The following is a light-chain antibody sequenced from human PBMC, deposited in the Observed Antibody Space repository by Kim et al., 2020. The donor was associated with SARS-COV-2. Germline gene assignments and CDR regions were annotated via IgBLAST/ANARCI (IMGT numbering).Light chain of an antibody. CDR3: NSRDSSGNVLV. J-gene: IGLJ3*02. Sequence: SSELTQDPALSVALGQTVRITCQGDSLRSYYASWYQQKPGQAPVLVIYGKNNRPSGIPDRFSGSSSGNTASLTITGAQAEDEADYYCNSRDSSGNVLVFGGGTQLTVL. CDR2: GKN. CDR1: SLRSYY. V-gene: IGLV3-19*01.